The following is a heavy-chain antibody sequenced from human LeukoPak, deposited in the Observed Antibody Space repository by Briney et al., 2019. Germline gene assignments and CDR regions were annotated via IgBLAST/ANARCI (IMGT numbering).Heavy chain of an antibody. J-gene: IGHJ4*02. V-gene: IGHV4-31*03. CDR3: AREGPVASLDY. Sequence: PSETLSLTCTVSGGSISSGGYYWSWIRQHPGKGLEWIGYIYYSGSTYYNPSLKSRVTISVDTSKNQFSLKLSSVTAADTAVYYCAREGPVASLDYWGQGTLVTVSS. CDR1: GGSISSGGYY. CDR2: IYYSGST. D-gene: IGHD6-19*01.